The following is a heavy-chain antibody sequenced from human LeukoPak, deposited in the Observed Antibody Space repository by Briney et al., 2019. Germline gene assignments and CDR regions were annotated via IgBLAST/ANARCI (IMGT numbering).Heavy chain of an antibody. CDR3: AKDLGDYGDSGKDY. D-gene: IGHD4-17*01. CDR2: ISSASTYI. CDR1: GFTFSSYS. Sequence: GESLRLSCAASGFTFSSYSMNWVRQAPGKGLEWVSSISSASTYIYYADSVKGRFTISRDNSKNSLFLQMNSLRTEDTALYYCAKDLGDYGDSGKDYWGQGTLVTVSS. J-gene: IGHJ4*02. V-gene: IGHV3-21*04.